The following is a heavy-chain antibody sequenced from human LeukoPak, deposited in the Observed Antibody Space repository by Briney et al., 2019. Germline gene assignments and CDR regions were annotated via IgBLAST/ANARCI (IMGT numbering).Heavy chain of an antibody. Sequence: GGSLRLSCAASGFTFSSYAMSWVRQAPGGGPEWVSAIGGSGDKTYHADSVKGRFTISRDNSDNRVSLQMDSLRAEDTAVYFCAKDTTAWWYHRAYMNVWGKGTTVTVSS. CDR2: IGGSGDKT. D-gene: IGHD2-15*01. CDR1: GFTFSSYA. V-gene: IGHV3-23*01. J-gene: IGHJ6*03. CDR3: AKDTTAWWYHRAYMNV.